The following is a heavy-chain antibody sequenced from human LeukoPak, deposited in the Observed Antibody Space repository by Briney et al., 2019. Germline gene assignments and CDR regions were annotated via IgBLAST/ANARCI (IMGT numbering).Heavy chain of an antibody. CDR3: AKDQEQWLIRGLDY. Sequence: GGSLRLSCAASGSTFSSHAMSWVRQAPRKGLEWVAVISDDGSNKYYADSVKGRFTISRDNSKNTLYLQMNSLRAEDTAVYCCAKDQEQWLIRGLDYWGQGTLVTVSS. D-gene: IGHD6-19*01. V-gene: IGHV3-30*18. CDR2: ISDDGSNK. J-gene: IGHJ4*02. CDR1: GSTFSSHA.